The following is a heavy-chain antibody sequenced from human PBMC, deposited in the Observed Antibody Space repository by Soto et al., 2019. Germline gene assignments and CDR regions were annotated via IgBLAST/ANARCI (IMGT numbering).Heavy chain of an antibody. J-gene: IGHJ3*01. Sequence: EVQLVESGGGLIQPGGSLRLSCAASGFTFSSNDMKWVRQAPGKGLEWVSLIYSGGSTYYADSVKGRFTISRDNSKNTLYLQMSSLRDEDTAVYYCATRPLLPGAPWGQGTMVTVSS. CDR1: GFTFSSND. CDR3: ATRPLLPGAP. D-gene: IGHD3-22*01. CDR2: IYSGGST. V-gene: IGHV3-53*01.